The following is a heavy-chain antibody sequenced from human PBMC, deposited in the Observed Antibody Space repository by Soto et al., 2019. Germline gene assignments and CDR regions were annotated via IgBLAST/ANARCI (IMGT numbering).Heavy chain of an antibody. D-gene: IGHD2-15*01. CDR1: EYTFSSFW. CDR3: ARRTPVGGHRAYDI. CDR2: IYPGDSET. Sequence: GESLKISCKASEYTFSSFWIGWVRQMPGKGLEWMGIIYPGDSETKYSPSFEGQVTISADKSINTAYLQWSSLKASDAAIYYCARRTPVGGHRAYDIWGKGKMVTVS. V-gene: IGHV5-51*01. J-gene: IGHJ3*02.